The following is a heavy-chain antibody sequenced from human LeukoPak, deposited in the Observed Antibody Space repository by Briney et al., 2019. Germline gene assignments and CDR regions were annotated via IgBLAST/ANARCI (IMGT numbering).Heavy chain of an antibody. Sequence: GGSLRLSCAASGFTFGNAWMTWVRQAPGKGLEWVAVISCDGSNKYYADSVKGRFTISRDNSKNTLYLQMNSLRAEDTAVYYCARDSGYDFGFDYWGQGTLVTVSS. J-gene: IGHJ4*02. CDR1: GFTFGNAW. D-gene: IGHD5-12*01. CDR2: ISCDGSNK. V-gene: IGHV3-30*03. CDR3: ARDSGYDFGFDY.